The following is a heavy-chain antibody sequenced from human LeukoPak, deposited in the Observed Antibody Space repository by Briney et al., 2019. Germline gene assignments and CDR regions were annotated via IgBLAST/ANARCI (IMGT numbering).Heavy chain of an antibody. Sequence: GGSLRLSCAASGFTFSTYWMHWVRQAPGTGLVWVSRINSDGSSTTYADSVEGRFTISRDNAKNTLSLQMNSLRAEDTAVYYCTRQQLDAFDIWGPGTMVTVSS. CDR2: INSDGSST. CDR3: TRQQLDAFDI. V-gene: IGHV3-74*01. D-gene: IGHD6-13*01. CDR1: GFTFSTYW. J-gene: IGHJ3*02.